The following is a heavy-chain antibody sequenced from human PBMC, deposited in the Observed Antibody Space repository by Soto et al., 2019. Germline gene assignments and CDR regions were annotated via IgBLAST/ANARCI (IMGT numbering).Heavy chain of an antibody. J-gene: IGHJ4*02. D-gene: IGHD2-21*02. CDR2: IHHSGRT. Sequence: QVQLQESGPGLVKPSGTLSLTCAVSGDSISSDKWWSWVRQPPGKGLEWIGEIHHSGRTNYNPSLKSRVTILVEKSKNQVSLELSSMTAADTAVYYCARGADWQFDYWGQGTLATVSS. V-gene: IGHV4-4*02. CDR1: GDSISSDKW. CDR3: ARGADWQFDY.